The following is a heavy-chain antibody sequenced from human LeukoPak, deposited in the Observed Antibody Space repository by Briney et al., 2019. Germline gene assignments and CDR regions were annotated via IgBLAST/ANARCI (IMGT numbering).Heavy chain of an antibody. CDR1: GYTFTAYY. D-gene: IGHD3-10*01. CDR2: INLNSGGT. J-gene: IGHJ5*02. V-gene: IGHV1-2*02. Sequence: GAAVKVSCKTSGYTFTAYYMHWVRQAPGQGLEWMGWINLNSGGTNYAQKFQGRVTMTRDTSISTAYMELSRLTSDDTAVYYCARDWSYYYDSGSIDNCFDPWGQGTLVTVSS. CDR3: ARDWSYYYDSGSIDNCFDP.